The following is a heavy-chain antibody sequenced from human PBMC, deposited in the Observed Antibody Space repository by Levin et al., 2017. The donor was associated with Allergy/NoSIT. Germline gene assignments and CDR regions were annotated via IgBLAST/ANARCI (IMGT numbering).Heavy chain of an antibody. Sequence: GESLKISCAASGFTFSSCSMNWVRQAPGKGLEWVSSISSSGNYIYYADSVKGRFTISRDNAKNSLYLQMDSLRVEDTAVYYCARDLSLNYYGSSGYYGFDYWGQGTLVTVSS. CDR3: ARDLSLNYYGSSGYYGFDY. V-gene: IGHV3-21*01. D-gene: IGHD3-22*01. CDR1: GFTFSSCS. CDR2: ISSSGNYI. J-gene: IGHJ4*02.